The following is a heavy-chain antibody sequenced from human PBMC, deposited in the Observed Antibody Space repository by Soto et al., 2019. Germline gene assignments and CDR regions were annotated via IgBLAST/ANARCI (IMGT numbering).Heavy chain of an antibody. D-gene: IGHD1-26*01. V-gene: IGHV3-30*18. CDR3: AKGGVGATSADY. J-gene: IGHJ4*02. Sequence: QVQLVESGGGVVQPGRSLRLSCAASGFTFSSYGMHWVRQAPGKGLEWVAVISYDGSNKYYADSVKGRFTISRDNSKNRLDLQMNSLRAEDTAVYYCAKGGVGATSADYWGQGTLVTVSS. CDR1: GFTFSSYG. CDR2: ISYDGSNK.